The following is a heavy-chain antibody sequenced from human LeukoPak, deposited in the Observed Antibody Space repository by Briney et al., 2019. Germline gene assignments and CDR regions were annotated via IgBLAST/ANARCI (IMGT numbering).Heavy chain of an antibody. J-gene: IGHJ4*02. V-gene: IGHV1-3*01. D-gene: IGHD3-16*01. Sequence: ASVKVSCKASGYTFSSNAIHWVRQAPGQRLEWMGWINAGNGDTKYSQKFQGRVTITRDTSASTAYMELSSLRSEDTAVYYCARISTPGGWGQGTLVTVSS. CDR3: ARISTPGG. CDR1: GYTFSSNA. CDR2: INAGNGDT.